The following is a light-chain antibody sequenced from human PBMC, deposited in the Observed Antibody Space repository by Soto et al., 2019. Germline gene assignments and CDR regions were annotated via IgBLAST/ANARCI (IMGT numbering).Light chain of an antibody. CDR3: AAWDDSLSGRV. CDR2: SND. CDR1: SSNIETND. Sequence: QSVLTQPPSASGTPGQRVTISCSGSSSNIETNDIYWHQQLPGSAPKLLIYSNDQRPSGVPDRFSASKSGTSASLAISGLRSEDEAEYYCAAWDDSLSGRVFGGGTKLTVL. V-gene: IGLV1-47*02. J-gene: IGLJ3*02.